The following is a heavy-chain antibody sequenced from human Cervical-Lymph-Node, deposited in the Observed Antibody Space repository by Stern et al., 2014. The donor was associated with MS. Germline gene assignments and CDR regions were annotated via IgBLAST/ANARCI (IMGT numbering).Heavy chain of an antibody. CDR2: ISADNGNT. D-gene: IGHD2-21*02. J-gene: IGHJ4*02. CDR1: GYTFTSHG. V-gene: IGHV1-18*01. Sequence: QLVHSGAEVKKPGASVKVSCQASGYTFTSHGFSWVRQAPGQGLEWMGWISADNGNTKYETKLQGRVTMTNETSTSTAYLELRTLKSDDTAVYYCARGDYCFDYWGQGTLVTVSS. CDR3: ARGDYCFDY.